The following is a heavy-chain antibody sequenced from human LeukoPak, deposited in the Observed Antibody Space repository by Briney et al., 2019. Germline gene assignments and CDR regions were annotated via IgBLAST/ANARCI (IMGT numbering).Heavy chain of an antibody. CDR1: GGSISSYY. V-gene: IGHV4-59*01. D-gene: IGHD6-13*01. J-gene: IGHJ4*02. CDR2: IYYSGST. CDR3: ARKPGSWSPHDY. Sequence: SETLSLTCTVSGGSISSYYWSWIRQPPGKGLEWIGYIYYSGSTNYNPSLKSRVTISVDTSKNQFSLKLSSVTAADTAVYYCARKPGSWSPHDYWGQGTLVTVSS.